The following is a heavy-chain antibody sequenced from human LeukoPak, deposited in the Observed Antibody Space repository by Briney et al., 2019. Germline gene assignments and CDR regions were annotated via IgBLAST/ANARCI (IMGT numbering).Heavy chain of an antibody. CDR2: IYVNSST. J-gene: IGHJ4*02. D-gene: IGHD6-6*01. Sequence: GGSLRLSCAASGFTVSNYMMYVRQAPGKGLEEVSDIYVNSSTYYADSVKGRFSISRDKSKNTLHLQMNNLRAEDTAVYYCAHQGVYSNSSGEDCWGQGTLVTVSS. CDR3: AHQGVYSNSSGEDC. V-gene: IGHV3-53*01. CDR1: GFTVSNY.